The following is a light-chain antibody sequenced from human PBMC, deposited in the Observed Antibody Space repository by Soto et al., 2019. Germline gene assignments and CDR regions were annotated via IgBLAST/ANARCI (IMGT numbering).Light chain of an antibody. Sequence: EIVLTQSPATLSLSPGERATLSCRASQTVNSYLAWYQQKPGQAPRLLIYDASNRATGIPARFSGSGSGTDFILTISSLEPEDFAVYYCQQRRAWPLTFGGGTKVE. CDR2: DAS. CDR1: QTVNSY. V-gene: IGKV3-11*01. CDR3: QQRRAWPLT. J-gene: IGKJ4*01.